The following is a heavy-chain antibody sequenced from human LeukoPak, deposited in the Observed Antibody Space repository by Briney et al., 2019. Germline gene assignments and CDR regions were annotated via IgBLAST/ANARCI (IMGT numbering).Heavy chain of an antibody. D-gene: IGHD1-26*01. Sequence: GGSLRLSCAASGFSFSSYEMNWVRQAPGKGLEWVSYISSSGSTIYYADSVKGRFTISRDNTMNTLYLQMNSLRAEDTAVYYCAKSMVGAPLYDAFDIWGQGTMVTVSS. CDR2: ISSSGSTI. V-gene: IGHV3-48*03. CDR1: GFSFSSYE. CDR3: AKSMVGAPLYDAFDI. J-gene: IGHJ3*02.